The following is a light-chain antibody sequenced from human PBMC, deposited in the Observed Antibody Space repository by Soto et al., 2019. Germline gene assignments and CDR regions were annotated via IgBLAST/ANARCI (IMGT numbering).Light chain of an antibody. CDR1: SSNIGNNY. CDR2: END. J-gene: IGLJ1*01. V-gene: IGLV1-51*02. Sequence: QSVLTQPPSISTAPGQKVTISCSGRSSNIGNNYVSWYQQLPGTAPKLLIYENDKRPPGIPDRFSGSKSGTSATLGITGLQTGDEADYYCGTWDSSLSVTFVFGTGTKVTVL. CDR3: GTWDSSLSVTFV.